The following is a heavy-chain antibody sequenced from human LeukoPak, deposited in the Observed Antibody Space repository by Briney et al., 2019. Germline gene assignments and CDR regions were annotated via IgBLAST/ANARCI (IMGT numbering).Heavy chain of an antibody. D-gene: IGHD3-22*01. CDR3: ARHAGFGSGYYHDAFDI. V-gene: IGHV4-59*08. CDR1: GDSINDYY. Sequence: SETLSLTCTVSGDSINDYYWSWIQQPPGNRLEWIGWIYYSGSTMYSPSLESRVTISLDTSRTQFSLDLNSVTAADTAVYYCARHAGFGSGYYHDAFDIWGQGSMVIVSS. J-gene: IGHJ3*02. CDR2: IYYSGST.